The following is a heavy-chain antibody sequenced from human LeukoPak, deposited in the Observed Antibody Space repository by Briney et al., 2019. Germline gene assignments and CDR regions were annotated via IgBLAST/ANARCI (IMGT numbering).Heavy chain of an antibody. CDR1: GGSVSSGTYY. Sequence: SETLSHTCTVSGGSVSSGTYYWGWIRQSPDMGLEWIGIISHSGITDYNPSLKSRVTISVDKSKNQFSLKLTSVTAADTAVYYCAIYHSGGYTSYFDYWGQGSLVTVSS. CDR2: ISHSGIT. J-gene: IGHJ4*02. CDR3: AIYHSGGYTSYFDY. D-gene: IGHD3-22*01. V-gene: IGHV4-39*07.